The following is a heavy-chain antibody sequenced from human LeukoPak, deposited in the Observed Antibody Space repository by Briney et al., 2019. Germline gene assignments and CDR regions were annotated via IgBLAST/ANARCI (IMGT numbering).Heavy chain of an antibody. CDR3: ARDLIAGRSDAFDI. V-gene: IGHV3-21*01. CDR2: ISSISSSI. Sequence: GGSLRLSCAASGFTFSDYSMNWVRQAPGKGLEWVSSISSISSSIYYADSVKGRFTISRDNAKNSLYLQMNSLRAEDTAVYYCARDLIAGRSDAFDIWGQGTMVTVSS. CDR1: GFTFSDYS. D-gene: IGHD6-13*01. J-gene: IGHJ3*02.